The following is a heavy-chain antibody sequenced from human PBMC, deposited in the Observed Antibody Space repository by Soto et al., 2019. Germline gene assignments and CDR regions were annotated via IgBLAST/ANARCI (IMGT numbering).Heavy chain of an antibody. CDR1: GGSISSGGYY. V-gene: IGHV4-31*03. CDR3: ARTRYYDILTGYSPYGWFDP. CDR2: IYYSGST. D-gene: IGHD3-9*01. J-gene: IGHJ5*02. Sequence: SETLSLTCPVSGGSISSGGYYWSWIRQHPGKGLEWIGYIYYSGSTYYNPSLKSRVTISVDTSKNQFSLKLSSVTAADTAVYYCARTRYYDILTGYSPYGWFDPWGQGTLVTVSS.